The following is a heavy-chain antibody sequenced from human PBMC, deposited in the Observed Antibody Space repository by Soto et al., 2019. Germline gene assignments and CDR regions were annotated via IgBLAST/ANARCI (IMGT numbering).Heavy chain of an antibody. V-gene: IGHV4-61*01. CDR1: GGSVSSGSYY. D-gene: IGHD3-22*01. CDR2: IYYSGST. CDR3: AREGEVYYGCSGYYWYFDL. Sequence: SETLSLTCTVSGGSVSSGSYYWSWIRRPPGKGLEWIGYIYYSGSTNYNPSLKSRVTISVDTAKNQFSLKLSSVTAADTAVYYCAREGEVYYGCSGYYWYFDLWGRGTLVTVSS. J-gene: IGHJ2*01.